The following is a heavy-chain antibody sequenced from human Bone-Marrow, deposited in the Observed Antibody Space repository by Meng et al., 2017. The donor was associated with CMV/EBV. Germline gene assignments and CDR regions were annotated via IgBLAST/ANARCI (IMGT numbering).Heavy chain of an antibody. J-gene: IGHJ3*02. CDR1: GFTVSSNY. CDR2: ISSSSSYI. D-gene: IGHD4-11*01. V-gene: IGHV3-21*01. Sequence: GESLKISCAASGFTVSSNYMNWVRQAPGKGLEWVSSISSSSSYIYYADSVKGRFTISRDNAKNSLYLQMNSLRAEDTAVYYCAREDYSNYNAFDIWGQGTMVTVSS. CDR3: AREDYSNYNAFDI.